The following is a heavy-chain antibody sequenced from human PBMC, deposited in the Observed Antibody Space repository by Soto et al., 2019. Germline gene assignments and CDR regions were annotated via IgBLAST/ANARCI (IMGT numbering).Heavy chain of an antibody. Sequence: PSETLSLTCTVSGGSISSGGYYWSWIRQHPGKGLEWIGYIYYSGSTYYNPSLKSRVTISVDTSKNQFSLKLSSVTAADTAVYNCARDRGYSYGYYYYGRDVWGQGTTVTVSS. D-gene: IGHD5-18*01. CDR2: IYYSGST. CDR1: GGSISSGGYY. V-gene: IGHV4-31*03. J-gene: IGHJ6*02. CDR3: ARDRGYSYGYYYYGRDV.